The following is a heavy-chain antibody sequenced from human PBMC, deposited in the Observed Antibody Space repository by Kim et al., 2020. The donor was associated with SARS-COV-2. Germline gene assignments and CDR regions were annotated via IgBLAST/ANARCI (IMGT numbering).Heavy chain of an antibody. CDR1: GFTFSSYS. J-gene: IGHJ4*02. CDR2: ISSSSSYI. V-gene: IGHV3-21*01. D-gene: IGHD5-12*01. CDR3: ASGVDIVATTLGAGDY. Sequence: GGSLRLSCAASGFTFSSYSMNWVRQAPGKGLEWVSSISSSSSYIYYADSVKGRFTISRDNAKNSLYLQMNSLRAEDTAVYYCASGVDIVATTLGAGDYWGQGTLVTVSS.